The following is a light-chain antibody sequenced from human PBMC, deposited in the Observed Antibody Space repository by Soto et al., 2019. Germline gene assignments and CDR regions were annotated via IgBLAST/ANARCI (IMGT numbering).Light chain of an antibody. Sequence: IQMTQSPSSLSASVGHRVTITCRASQSSSSYLNWYQQQPGKAPKLMIYAASSLQSGVPSRFSGSGSGTDFTLTISSLQPADFATDYCQQSYSTPRTFGQGTKVDIK. CDR3: QQSYSTPRT. CDR1: QSSSSY. CDR2: AAS. J-gene: IGKJ1*01. V-gene: IGKV1-39*01.